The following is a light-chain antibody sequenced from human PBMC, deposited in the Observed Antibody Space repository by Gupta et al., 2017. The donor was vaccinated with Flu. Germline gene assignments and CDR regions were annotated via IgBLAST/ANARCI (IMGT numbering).Light chain of an antibody. CDR1: QSIVYKTGITY. J-gene: IGKJ2*02. V-gene: IGKV2-30*01. Sequence: DVVMTQPPLSLPVTFGQPASISCRSSQSIVYKTGITYLTWFQQRPGQSPRRLIYEVSNRASGVPGRFSGSGSGADFTLKSSRVEAEDVGVYYCMRCTHPWTFGQGTRLEI. CDR3: MRCTHPWT. CDR2: EVS.